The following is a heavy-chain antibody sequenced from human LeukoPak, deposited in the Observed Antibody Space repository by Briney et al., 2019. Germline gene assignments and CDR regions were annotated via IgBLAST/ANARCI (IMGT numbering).Heavy chain of an antibody. V-gene: IGHV2-5*02. D-gene: IGHD3-9*01. CDR1: GFSLSTSGVG. CDR2: IYWDDDK. Sequence: GSGPTLVNPTQTLTLTCTFSGFSLSTSGVGVGWIRQPPGKALEWLALIYWDDDKRYSPSLKSRLTITKDTSKNQVVLTMTNMDPVDTATYYCARSPYYDILTGSRGTFDYWGQGTLVTVSS. J-gene: IGHJ4*02. CDR3: ARSPYYDILTGSRGTFDY.